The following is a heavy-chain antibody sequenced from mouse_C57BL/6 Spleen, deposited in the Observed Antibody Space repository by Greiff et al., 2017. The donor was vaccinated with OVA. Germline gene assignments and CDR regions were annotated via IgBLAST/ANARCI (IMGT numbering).Heavy chain of an antibody. Sequence: QVQLQQPGAELVKPGASVKLSCKASGYTFTSYWMHWVKQRPGQGLEWIGMIHPNSGSTNYNEKFKSKATLTVDKSSSTAYMQLSSLTSEDSAVYYCARRADRDYFDYWGQGTTLTVSS. J-gene: IGHJ2*01. D-gene: IGHD3-1*01. V-gene: IGHV1-64*01. CDR2: IHPNSGST. CDR3: ARRADRDYFDY. CDR1: GYTFTSYW.